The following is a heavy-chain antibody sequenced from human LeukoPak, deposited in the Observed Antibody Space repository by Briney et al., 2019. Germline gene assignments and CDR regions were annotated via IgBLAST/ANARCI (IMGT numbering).Heavy chain of an antibody. J-gene: IGHJ4*02. CDR3: ARTAYGDFFDY. D-gene: IGHD4-17*01. CDR1: GGSISSYY. CDR2: IYYSGST. Sequence: SETLSLTCTVSGGSISSYYWSWIRQPPGKGLEWIGYIYYSGSTNYNPSLKGRVTISVDTSKNQFSLKLSSVTAADTAVYYCARTAYGDFFDYWGQGTLVTVSS. V-gene: IGHV4-59*01.